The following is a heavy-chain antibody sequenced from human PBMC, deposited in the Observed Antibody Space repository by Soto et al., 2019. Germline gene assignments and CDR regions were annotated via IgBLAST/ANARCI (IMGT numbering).Heavy chain of an antibody. J-gene: IGHJ4*02. CDR1: GFTFRSYV. CDR3: ARCGTTWGFVV. Sequence: QVQLVESGGGVVQPGTSLRLSCVGSGFTFRSYVIHWVRQAPGKGLEWVSLTSYDGSNNFYGDSVKGRFAISRDNSRNTVDRPMDSLSVETTALYYCARCGTTWGFVVWGQGTLVSVSS. V-gene: IGHV3-33*05. CDR2: TSYDGSNN. D-gene: IGHD3-16*02.